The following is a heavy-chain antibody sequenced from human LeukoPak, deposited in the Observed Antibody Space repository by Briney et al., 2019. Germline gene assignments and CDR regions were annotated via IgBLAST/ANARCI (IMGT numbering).Heavy chain of an antibody. D-gene: IGHD6-19*01. CDR2: MNPNNGNT. J-gene: IGHJ4*02. Sequence: ASVKVSCKASGYTFSSYDINWVRQATGQGLEWVGWMNPNNGNTGYAQKFQGRVTMTRNTSISTAYMELSSLTSEDTAVYYCARRVAGVDCWGQGTLATVSS. V-gene: IGHV1-8*01. CDR3: ARRVAGVDC. CDR1: GYTFSSYD.